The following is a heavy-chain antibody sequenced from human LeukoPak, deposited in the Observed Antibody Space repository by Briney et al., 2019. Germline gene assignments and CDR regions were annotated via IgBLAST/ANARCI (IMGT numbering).Heavy chain of an antibody. D-gene: IGHD3-9*01. CDR3: GYDILTGYYRKNWFDP. J-gene: IGHJ5*02. CDR2: ISGSGTST. Sequence: GGSLRLSCAASGFTFSSYDMSWVRQAPGKGLEWVSGISGSGTSTSYADSVKGRFTVSRDNSKNTLYLQMNSLRAEDAAVYYCGYDILTGYYRKNWFDPWGQGTLVTVSS. V-gene: IGHV3-23*01. CDR1: GFTFSSYD.